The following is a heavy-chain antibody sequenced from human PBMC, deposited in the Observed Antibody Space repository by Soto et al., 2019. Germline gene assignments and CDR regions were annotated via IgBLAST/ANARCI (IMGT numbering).Heavy chain of an antibody. D-gene: IGHD3-10*01. Sequence: GGSLRLACAASGFTFSSYSMNWVRQAPGKGLEWVAIISYDGSNKYYADSVKGRFAISRDNSKNTLDLQMNSLTPEDTAVYSCARNPYGQYYFDYWGQGTLVTVSS. CDR2: ISYDGSNK. CDR3: ARNPYGQYYFDY. J-gene: IGHJ4*02. CDR1: GFTFSSYS. V-gene: IGHV3-30*03.